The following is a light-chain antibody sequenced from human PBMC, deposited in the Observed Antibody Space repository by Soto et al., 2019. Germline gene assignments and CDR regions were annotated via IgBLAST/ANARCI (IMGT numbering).Light chain of an antibody. CDR3: QQYGSSPLT. V-gene: IGKV3-20*01. Sequence: EIVLTQSPGTLSLSPGERATLSCRASQSVSSDYLAWYQQKPGETTKVIIYRASSRTTGIPDRFSGSASGTDFTLTSSRLAAEDFAVYYCQQYGSSPLTFGGGTKVEIK. CDR1: QSVSSDY. CDR2: RAS. J-gene: IGKJ4*01.